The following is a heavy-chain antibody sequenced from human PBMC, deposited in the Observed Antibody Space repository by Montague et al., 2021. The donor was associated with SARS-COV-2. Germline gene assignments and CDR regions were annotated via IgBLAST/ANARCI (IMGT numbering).Heavy chain of an antibody. CDR3: TGHVHMTWAEHSPGFDD. V-gene: IGHV4-39*01. J-gene: IGHJ4*02. CDR1: GDSISSSCYN. Sequence: SETLSLTCTVSGDSISSSCYNWSWNRQPTGKELEWIVSVHDNGRNYHYPTLKSRVSIYADTTKNQISLRLSSVTAADTAEYTSTGHVHMTWAEHSPGFDDWGQGTLVTVSS. CDR2: VHDNGRN. D-gene: IGHD5/OR15-5a*01.